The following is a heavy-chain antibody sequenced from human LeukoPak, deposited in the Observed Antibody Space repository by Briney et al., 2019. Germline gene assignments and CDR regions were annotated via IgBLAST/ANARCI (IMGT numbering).Heavy chain of an antibody. CDR2: ISGSDGST. D-gene: IGHD3-22*01. CDR3: AKEDYYDSSGYDDGDY. V-gene: IGHV3-23*01. Sequence: GGSLRLSCAASGFTFSSYAMSWVRQAPGKGLEWVSAISGSDGSTYYAHSVKGRFTISRDNSKNTLYLQMNSLRAEDTAVYYCAKEDYYDSSGYDDGDYWSQGTLVTVPS. J-gene: IGHJ4*02. CDR1: GFTFSSYA.